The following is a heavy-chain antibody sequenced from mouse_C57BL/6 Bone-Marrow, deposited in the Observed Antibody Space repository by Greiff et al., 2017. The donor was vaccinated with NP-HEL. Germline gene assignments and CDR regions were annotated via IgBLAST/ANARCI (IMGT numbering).Heavy chain of an antibody. CDR3: ARSDYDGVAY. J-gene: IGHJ3*01. Sequence: QVQLQQSGAELARPGASVKLSCKASGYTFTSYGISWVKQRTGQGLEWIGEIYPRSGNTYYNEKFKGKATLTADKSSSTAYMELRSLTSEDSAVYFCARSDYDGVAYWGQGTLVTVSA. CDR2: IYPRSGNT. CDR1: GYTFTSYG. V-gene: IGHV1-81*01. D-gene: IGHD2-4*01.